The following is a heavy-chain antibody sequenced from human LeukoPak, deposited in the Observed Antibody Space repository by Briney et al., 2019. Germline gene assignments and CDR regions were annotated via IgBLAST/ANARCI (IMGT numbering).Heavy chain of an antibody. D-gene: IGHD5-18*01. J-gene: IGHJ4*02. V-gene: IGHV3-74*01. CDR2: INSDGSIT. CDR3: TSPMWDTVTHDY. CDR1: GFTFSSHW. Sequence: GGSLRLSCAASGFTFSSHWMHWVRQAPGKGLVWVSRINSDGSITNYADSAKGRFTISRDNAKNILYLQINSLKAEDTAVYYCTSPMWDTVTHDYWGQGTLITVSS.